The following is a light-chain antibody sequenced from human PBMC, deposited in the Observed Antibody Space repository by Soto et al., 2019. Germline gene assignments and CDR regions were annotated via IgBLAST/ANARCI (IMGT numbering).Light chain of an antibody. V-gene: IGKV3-15*01. CDR3: QQYHNWPA. CDR1: QSVFSS. CDR2: SAA. J-gene: IGKJ1*01. Sequence: EIVLTQSPATLSVSPGERATLSCRASQSVFSSLAWFQQKPGQAPRLLIYSAATRATGIPARFSSSGSGTEFSLTISSLQSEDFAVYYCQQYHNWPAFGQGTQVEIK.